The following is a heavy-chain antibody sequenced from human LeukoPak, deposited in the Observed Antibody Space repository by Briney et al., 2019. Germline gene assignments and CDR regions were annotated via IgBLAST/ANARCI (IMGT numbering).Heavy chain of an antibody. CDR3: ARGETPPVLWFGELLYALGYVY. V-gene: IGHV1-46*01. J-gene: IGHJ4*02. CDR1: GYTFTSYY. CDR2: INPSGGST. D-gene: IGHD3-10*01. Sequence: PRASVKVSCKASGYTFTSYYMHWVRQAPGQGLEWMGIINPSGGSTSYAQKFQGRVTMTGDTSTSTVYMELSSLRSDDTAVYYCARGETPPVLWFGELLYALGYVYWGQGTLVTVSS.